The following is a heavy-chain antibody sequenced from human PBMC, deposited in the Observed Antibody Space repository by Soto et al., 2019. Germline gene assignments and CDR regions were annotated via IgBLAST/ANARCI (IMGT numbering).Heavy chain of an antibody. Sequence: SQTLSLTCAISVYGVSSNSAAWNWISQSPSRGLEWLGRTYYRSKWYNDYAVSVKSRITINPDTSKNQFSLQLNSVTPEDTAVYYCARGLFIAAAGKIYGMEVWGQGTTVIVSS. D-gene: IGHD6-13*01. CDR1: VYGVSSNSAA. CDR3: ARGLFIAAAGKIYGMEV. CDR2: TYYRSKWYN. J-gene: IGHJ6*01. V-gene: IGHV6-1*01.